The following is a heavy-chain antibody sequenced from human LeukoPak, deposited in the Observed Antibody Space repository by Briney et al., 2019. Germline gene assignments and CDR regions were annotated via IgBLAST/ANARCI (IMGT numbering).Heavy chain of an antibody. CDR1: GFTFRNYA. J-gene: IGHJ4*02. D-gene: IGHD1/OR15-1a*01. Sequence: GRSLRLSCAASGFTFRNYAMYWVRQAPGRGLEWAAVVSFDGNTTFYSDSVKGRFAISRDNSKNTPYLEMNSLRPEDTAVCYCARFRAATTRFDYWGQGTLVTVSS. CDR2: VSFDGNTT. V-gene: IGHV3-30*09. CDR3: ARFRAATTRFDY.